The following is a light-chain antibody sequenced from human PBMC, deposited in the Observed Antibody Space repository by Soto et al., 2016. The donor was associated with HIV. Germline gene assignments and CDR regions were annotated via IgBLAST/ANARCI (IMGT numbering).Light chain of an antibody. Sequence: DIQMTQSPSSLSASVEDRVTITCRASQNIGTRLHWYQEKPGEAPKLLIYGATTLQSGVPSRFSGSGSGTSFTLNIRSAQPEDSATYFCQQSDSPPYTFGQGTKVQI. CDR1: QNIGTR. V-gene: IGKV1-39*01. J-gene: IGKJ2*01. CDR2: GAT. CDR3: QQSDSPPYT.